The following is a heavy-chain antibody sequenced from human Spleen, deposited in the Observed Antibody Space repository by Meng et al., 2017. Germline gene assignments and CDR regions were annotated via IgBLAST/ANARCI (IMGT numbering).Heavy chain of an antibody. CDR1: GATFTGYY. CDR2: INPNSGGT. J-gene: IGHJ4*02. Sequence: ASVKASCKASGATFTGYYMHWVRQALGQGLEWMGWINPNSGGTNNAQKFQGRVTMTRDTSISTAYMELSRLRSDDAAVYYCARDGVKGVRWFGYWGQGTLVTVSS. CDR3: ARDGVKGVRWFGY. D-gene: IGHD3-10*01. V-gene: IGHV1-2*02.